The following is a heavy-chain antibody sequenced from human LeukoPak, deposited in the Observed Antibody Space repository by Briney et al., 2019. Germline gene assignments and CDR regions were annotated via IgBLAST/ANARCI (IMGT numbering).Heavy chain of an antibody. CDR1: GFTFSSYA. CDR2: ISGSGGST. Sequence: PGGSLRLSCAASGFTFSSYAMSWVRQAPGKGLEWVSAISGSGGSTYYADSVKGRFTISRDNSKNTLYLQMNSLRAEDTAVYYCAKGQGAYCGGDCSDKGAFDIWGQGTMVTVSS. CDR3: AKGQGAYCGGDCSDKGAFDI. D-gene: IGHD2-21*02. V-gene: IGHV3-23*01. J-gene: IGHJ3*02.